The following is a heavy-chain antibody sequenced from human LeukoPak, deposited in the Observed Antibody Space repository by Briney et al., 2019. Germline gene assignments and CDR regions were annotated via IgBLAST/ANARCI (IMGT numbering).Heavy chain of an antibody. CDR1: GFTFNNAW. V-gene: IGHV3-15*01. J-gene: IGHJ4*02. D-gene: IGHD1-26*01. CDR2: VKTKADGGTR. CDR3: TSDPRIGRYFDY. Sequence: GGSLRLSCAASGFTFNNAWMNWVRQVPGKGLEWVGRVKTKADGGTRDYAAPVEGRFTISRGDSENTLYLQMDSLKTEDTAVYYCTSDPRIGRYFDYWGQGTLVTVSS.